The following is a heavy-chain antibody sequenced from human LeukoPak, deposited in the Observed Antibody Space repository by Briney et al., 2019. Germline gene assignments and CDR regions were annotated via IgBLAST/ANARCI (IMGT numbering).Heavy chain of an antibody. Sequence: ASVKVSCKASGYTFTSYSISWLRQAPGQGLEWMGWISVYNGNTNYAQQLQGRVTMTTDTSTSTAHMELRTLRSDDTAMYYCARAQGTAAGDYWGQGTLVTVSS. D-gene: IGHD6-13*01. J-gene: IGHJ4*02. CDR2: ISVYNGNT. CDR3: ARAQGTAAGDY. V-gene: IGHV1-18*01. CDR1: GYTFTSYS.